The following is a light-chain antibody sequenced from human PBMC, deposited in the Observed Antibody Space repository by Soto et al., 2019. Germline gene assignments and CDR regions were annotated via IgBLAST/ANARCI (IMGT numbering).Light chain of an antibody. Sequence: IVMRHSPSTLSVSPGERVTSPCTASQSVMTNLAWYQHKPGQAPRLLISGASTGATGIPARFSGGGSGTEFTLTISSLQSEDFGVYYCQQPHTWPINFGGGTKV. CDR2: GAS. CDR1: QSVMTN. V-gene: IGKV3-15*01. J-gene: IGKJ4*01. CDR3: QQPHTWPIN.